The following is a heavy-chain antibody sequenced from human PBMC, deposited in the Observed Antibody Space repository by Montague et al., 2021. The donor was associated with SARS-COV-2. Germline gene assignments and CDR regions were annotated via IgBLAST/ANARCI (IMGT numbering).Heavy chain of an antibody. CDR3: ARHITMNRGAPPGAVDS. D-gene: IGHD3-10*01. CDR2: IYYSGST. V-gene: IGHV4-39*01. J-gene: IGHJ4*02. Sequence: SETLSLTCTVSGGSIISNSYYWSWIRQPPGKGLEWLGTIYYSGSTSYNPSLKSRLTISVDTYRNQFSLKLTSVTAADTTVYFCARHITMNRGAPPGAVDSRGQGILVIVPS. CDR1: GGSIISNSYY.